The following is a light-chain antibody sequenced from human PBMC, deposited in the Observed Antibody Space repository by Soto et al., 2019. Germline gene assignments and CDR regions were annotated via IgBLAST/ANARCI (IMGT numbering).Light chain of an antibody. CDR3: QQSYISHT. V-gene: IGKV1-39*01. Sequence: DIQMTQSPSSLSASVGDRVTITCRASQSISTSLNWYQQRPGKAPKLLIYAASSLQTGVPSRFSGSGSGTDFTLTISSLQPDDFATYYCQQSYISHTFGGGTKVQI. CDR2: AAS. CDR1: QSISTS. J-gene: IGKJ4*01.